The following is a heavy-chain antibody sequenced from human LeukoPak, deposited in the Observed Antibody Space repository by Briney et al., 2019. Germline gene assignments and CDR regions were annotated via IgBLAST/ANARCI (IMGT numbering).Heavy chain of an antibody. CDR3: ARDRGYSTFEI. CDR1: GFTFSSYW. D-gene: IGHD5-18*01. CDR2: IEQDGSEK. Sequence: GGSLRLSCAASGFTFSSYWMAWVRQAPGKGLEWVANIEQDGSEKNYVDSVKGRFTISRDNAKNSLCLQMSSLRAEDTAVYYCARDRGYSTFEIWGQGTMVTVSS. J-gene: IGHJ3*02. V-gene: IGHV3-7*05.